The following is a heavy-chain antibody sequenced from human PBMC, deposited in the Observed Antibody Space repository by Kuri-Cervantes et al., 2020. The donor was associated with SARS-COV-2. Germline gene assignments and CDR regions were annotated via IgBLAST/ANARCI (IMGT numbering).Heavy chain of an antibody. CDR3: ARSGLMAYAMEFDY. V-gene: IGHV4-39*07. Sequence: SETLSLTCTVSGGSISSSSYYWGWIRQPPGKGLEWIGSIYYSGSTYYNPSLKSRVTISVDTSKNQFSLKLSSVTAADTAVYYCARSGLMAYAMEFDYWGQGTLVTVSS. D-gene: IGHD2-8*01. CDR1: GGSISSSSYY. CDR2: IYYSGST. J-gene: IGHJ4*02.